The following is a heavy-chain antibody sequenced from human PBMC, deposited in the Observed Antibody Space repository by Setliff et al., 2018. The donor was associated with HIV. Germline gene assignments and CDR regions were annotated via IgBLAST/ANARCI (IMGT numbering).Heavy chain of an antibody. J-gene: IGHJ6*02. CDR3: TTDMMVRGVIIYYGMDV. Sequence: GGSLRLSCAASGFTFSNAWMSWVRQAPGKGLEWVGRIKSKTDGGTTDYAEPVKGRFTISRDDSKNTLYLQMNSLKTEDTAVYYCTTDMMVRGVIIYYGMDVWGQGTTVTVSS. CDR2: IKSKTDGGTT. D-gene: IGHD3-10*01. CDR1: GFTFSNAW. V-gene: IGHV3-15*01.